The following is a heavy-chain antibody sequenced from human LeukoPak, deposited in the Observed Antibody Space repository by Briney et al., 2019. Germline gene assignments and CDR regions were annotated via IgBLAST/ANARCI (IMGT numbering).Heavy chain of an antibody. CDR3: ARHWSGWSRVYP. Sequence: PSETLSLTCTVSGDSITAYYWSWIRQPPGKGLEWFGYFFYSGTTNYNPSLKSRVTISADTSKNQFSLKLNPVTAADAAVYYCARHWSGWSRVYPWGQGTLVTVSS. CDR1: GDSITAYY. J-gene: IGHJ5*02. D-gene: IGHD6-19*01. CDR2: FFYSGTT. V-gene: IGHV4-59*08.